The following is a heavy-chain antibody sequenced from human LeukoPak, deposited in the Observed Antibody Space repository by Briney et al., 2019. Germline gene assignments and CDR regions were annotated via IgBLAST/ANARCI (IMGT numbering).Heavy chain of an antibody. J-gene: IGHJ6*01. CDR3: HLEMATKYGMDV. CDR1: GFTFSSYS. V-gene: IGHV3-48*04. CDR2: IRSSGSTI. D-gene: IGHD5-24*01. Sequence: PGGSLRLSCAASGFTFSSYSMNWVRQAPGKGLEWVSYIRSSGSTIYYADSVKGRFTISRDNAKNSLYLQMNSLRAEDTAVYYCHLEMATKYGMDVWGQGTTVTVSS.